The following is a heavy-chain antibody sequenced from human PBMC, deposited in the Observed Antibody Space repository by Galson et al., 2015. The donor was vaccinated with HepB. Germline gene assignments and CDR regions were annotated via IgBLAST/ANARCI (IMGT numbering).Heavy chain of an antibody. Sequence: SVKVSCKASGYTFISYAIHWVRQAPGQRLEWMGWINAGDGNTKYSQKFQGRVTITRDTSASTAYMGLSSLRSEDTAVYYCARDQGEYCGGDCYSRDAFDIWGQGTMVTVSS. V-gene: IGHV1-3*01. CDR2: INAGDGNT. J-gene: IGHJ3*02. D-gene: IGHD2-21*02. CDR1: GYTFISYA. CDR3: ARDQGEYCGGDCYSRDAFDI.